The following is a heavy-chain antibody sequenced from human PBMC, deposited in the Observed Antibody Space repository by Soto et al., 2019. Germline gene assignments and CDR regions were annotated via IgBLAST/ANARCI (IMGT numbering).Heavy chain of an antibody. J-gene: IGHJ3*02. V-gene: IGHV4-31*03. CDR2: IYYSGST. D-gene: IGHD5-18*01. Sequence: QVQLQESGPGLVKPSQTLSLTCTVSGGSISSGGYYWSWIRQHPGKGLEWMGYIYYSGSTYYHPSRKSRDTISVDTSKNQFALKLRSVPAADTAVYYCASERGYSSGPAPSAFDIWGQGTMVTVSS. CDR1: GGSISSGGYY. CDR3: ASERGYSSGPAPSAFDI.